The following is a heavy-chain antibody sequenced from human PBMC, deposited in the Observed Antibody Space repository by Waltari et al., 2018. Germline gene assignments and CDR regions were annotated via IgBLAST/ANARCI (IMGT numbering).Heavy chain of an antibody. CDR2: IIPIVGTA. Sequence: QVQLVQSGAEVKKPGSSVKVSCKAYGGTLSSYAISWVRQGTRPGLEWMGGIIPIVGTANYAQKFRGRVTITAEESTSTAYMELSSLRSEDTAVYYCARETGFEGRPAAIAVRAFDIWGQGTMVTVSS. J-gene: IGHJ3*02. CDR1: GGTLSSYA. CDR3: ARETGFEGRPAAIAVRAFDI. V-gene: IGHV1-69*12. D-gene: IGHD2-2*02.